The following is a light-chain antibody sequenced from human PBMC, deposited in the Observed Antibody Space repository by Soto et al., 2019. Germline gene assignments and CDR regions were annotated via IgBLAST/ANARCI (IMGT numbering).Light chain of an antibody. CDR2: RAS. J-gene: IGKJ4*01. CDR1: QSVSRDY. V-gene: IGKV3-20*01. Sequence: EIVLTQSPGTLSLSPGERATLSCRASQSVSRDYLAWYQQNPGQTPKVLIYRASSRATGIPDRFSGSGSGTDYTLTISRLEPEDFAVYYCQQYGSSPLTFGGGTKVEIK. CDR3: QQYGSSPLT.